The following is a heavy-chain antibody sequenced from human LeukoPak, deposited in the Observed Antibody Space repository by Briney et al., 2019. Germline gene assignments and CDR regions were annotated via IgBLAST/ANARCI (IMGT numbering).Heavy chain of an antibody. Sequence: SETLSLTRTVSGYSISSGYYWGWIRPPPGKGLEWIGSIYHSGSTYYNPTLKSRVTISVDTSKNQFSLKLSSVTAGDTAVYYCARDTSGTIDYWVQGSLVSDCS. CDR2: IYHSGST. V-gene: IGHV4-38-2*02. CDR1: GYSISSGYY. CDR3: ARDTSGTIDY. J-gene: IGHJ4*02. D-gene: IGHD2/OR15-2a*01.